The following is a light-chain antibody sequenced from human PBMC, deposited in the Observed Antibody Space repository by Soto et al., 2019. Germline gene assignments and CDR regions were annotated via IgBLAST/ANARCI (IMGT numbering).Light chain of an antibody. Sequence: EIVMTQSPATLSVSLGERATLSCRASQSLSSTVAWYQQRFGQAPRLLIYSASTRATGVPVRFSGSGSGTDFTLTITSLQSEDFGVYYCQQYKGWPKTFGQGTKVDIK. J-gene: IGKJ1*01. CDR3: QQYKGWPKT. V-gene: IGKV3-15*01. CDR1: QSLSST. CDR2: SAS.